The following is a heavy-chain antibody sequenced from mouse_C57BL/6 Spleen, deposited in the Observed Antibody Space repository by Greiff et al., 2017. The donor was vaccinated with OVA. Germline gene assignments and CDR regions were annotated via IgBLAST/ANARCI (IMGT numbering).Heavy chain of an antibody. CDR3: TRPFYDGYYGY. D-gene: IGHD2-3*01. Sequence: VQLQESGAELVRPGASVTLSCKASGYTFTDYEMHWVKQTPVHGLEWLGAIDPETGGTAYNQKFKGKAILTADKSSSTAYMELRSLTSEDSAVYYCTRPFYDGYYGYWGQGTTLTVSS. J-gene: IGHJ2*01. V-gene: IGHV1-15*01. CDR2: IDPETGGT. CDR1: GYTFTDYE.